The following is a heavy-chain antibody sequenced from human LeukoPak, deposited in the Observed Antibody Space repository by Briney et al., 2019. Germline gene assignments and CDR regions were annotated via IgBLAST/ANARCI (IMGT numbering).Heavy chain of an antibody. D-gene: IGHD3-22*01. CDR3: ARDTPPSYYYDSSGSAEYFQH. CDR2: IIPIFGPA. CDR1: VGTFNSYA. J-gene: IGHJ1*01. Sequence: GASVTVSCKPSVGTFNSYAISWVRQAPGQGLEWMGGIIPIFGPANYAQKFQGRVTITADESTSTAYMELSSLRSEDTAVYYCARDTPPSYYYDSSGSAEYFQHWGQGTLVTVSS. V-gene: IGHV1-69*13.